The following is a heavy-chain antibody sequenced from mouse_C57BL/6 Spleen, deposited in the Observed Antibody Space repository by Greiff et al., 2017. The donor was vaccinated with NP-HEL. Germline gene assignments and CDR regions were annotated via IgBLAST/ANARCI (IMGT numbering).Heavy chain of an antibody. V-gene: IGHV2-9-1*01. Sequence: VKLVESGPGLVAPSQSLSITCTVSGFSLTSYAISWVRQPPGKGLEWLGVIWTGGGTNYNSALKSRLSISKDNSKSQVFLKMNSLQTDDTARYYCARGDYEDYYAMDYWGQGTSVTVSS. J-gene: IGHJ4*01. CDR1: GFSLTSYA. CDR3: ARGDYEDYYAMDY. CDR2: IWTGGGT. D-gene: IGHD2-4*01.